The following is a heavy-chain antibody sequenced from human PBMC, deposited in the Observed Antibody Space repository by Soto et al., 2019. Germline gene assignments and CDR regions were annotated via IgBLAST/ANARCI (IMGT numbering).Heavy chain of an antibody. CDR1: GFTFSSYW. D-gene: IGHD3-22*01. CDR3: VRGDGDYHDGNGYLGRH. Sequence: DVQLVESGGGLFQPGGSLRLSCAASGFTFSSYWMHWVRQAPGKGLVWVSRIRSDGTNAEYAGSVKGRFTISRDNAENTLYLQMNSLRAEDTAVYYCVRGDGDYHDGNGYLGRHWGQGTLVTVSS. V-gene: IGHV3-74*03. J-gene: IGHJ4*02. CDR2: IRSDGTNA.